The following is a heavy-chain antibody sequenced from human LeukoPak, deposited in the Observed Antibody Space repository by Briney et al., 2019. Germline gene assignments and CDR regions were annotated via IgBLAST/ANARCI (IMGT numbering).Heavy chain of an antibody. CDR1: GGSITNYY. CDR3: AREGCSSSSCSEDNMDV. V-gene: IGHV4-59*08. CDR2: IHDNENT. D-gene: IGHD2-2*01. Sequence: SETLSLTCTVLGGSITNYYWSWIRQFPGKGLEWIGYIHDNENTNYNPSLKSRVTMSVDKPRNQVFLNVTSVTAADTAVYYCAREGCSSSSCSEDNMDVWGKGTTVIVSS. J-gene: IGHJ6*03.